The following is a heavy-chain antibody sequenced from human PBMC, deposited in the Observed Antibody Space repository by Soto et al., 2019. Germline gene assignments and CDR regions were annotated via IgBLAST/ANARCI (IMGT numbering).Heavy chain of an antibody. CDR2: IHYSGST. V-gene: IGHV4-31*03. J-gene: IGHJ4*02. CDR1: GDPISSNGYY. CDR3: ARSQRGRTAFNFED. Sequence: SETLSLTCTGSGDPISSNGYYWIWIRQHPGKGLEWIGYIHYSGSTYYNPSLKSRVTLSLDTSKKQFSLKLNSVTAAATAVYFGARSQRGRTAFNFEDWGQGVLVIV. D-gene: IGHD3-9*01.